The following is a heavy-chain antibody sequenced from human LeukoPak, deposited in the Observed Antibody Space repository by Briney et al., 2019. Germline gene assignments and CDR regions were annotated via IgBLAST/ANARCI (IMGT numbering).Heavy chain of an antibody. CDR3: AKEEVIIQILDY. CDR1: GFTFRSYG. Sequence: GGSLRLSCAASGFTFRSYGMHWVRQAPGKGLEWVAVISYDGSNKYYADSVKGRFTISRDNSKNTLYLQMNSLRAEDTAVYYCAKEEVIIQILDYWGQGTLVTVSS. V-gene: IGHV3-33*05. J-gene: IGHJ4*02. CDR2: ISYDGSNK. D-gene: IGHD3-3*01.